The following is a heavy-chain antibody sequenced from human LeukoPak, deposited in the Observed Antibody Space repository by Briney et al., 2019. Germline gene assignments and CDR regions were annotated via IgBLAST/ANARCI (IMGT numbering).Heavy chain of an antibody. V-gene: IGHV3-30*18. Sequence: PGGSLRLSCAASGFTFSSYGMHWVRQAPGKGLEWVAVISYDGSNKYYADSVKGRFTISRDNSKNTLYLQMNSLRAEDTAVYYCAKDGGQGIWFGYWGQGTLVTVSS. J-gene: IGHJ4*02. CDR1: GFTFSSYG. D-gene: IGHD3-16*01. CDR3: AKDGGQGIWFGY. CDR2: ISYDGSNK.